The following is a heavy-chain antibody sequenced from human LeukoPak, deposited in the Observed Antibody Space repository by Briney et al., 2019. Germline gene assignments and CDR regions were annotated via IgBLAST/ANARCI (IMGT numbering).Heavy chain of an antibody. V-gene: IGHV4-34*01. CDR3: AYYDSSGYYHDY. J-gene: IGHJ4*02. CDR2: INHSGST. D-gene: IGHD3-22*01. CDR1: GGSFSGYY. Sequence: SETLSLTCAVYGGSFSGYYWSWIRQPPGKGLEWIGEINHSGSTNYNPSLKSRVTISVDTSKNQFSLKLSSVTAADTAVYYCAYYDSSGYYHDYWGQGTLVTVSS.